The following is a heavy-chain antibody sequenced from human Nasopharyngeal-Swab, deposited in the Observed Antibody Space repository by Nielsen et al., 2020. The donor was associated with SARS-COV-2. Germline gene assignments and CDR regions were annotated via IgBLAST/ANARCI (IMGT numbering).Heavy chain of an antibody. D-gene: IGHD3-3*01. CDR3: ARDQEDTTIFGVVISGYYYYYGMDV. V-gene: IGHV3-21*01. CDR1: GFTFSSYS. J-gene: IGHJ6*02. Sequence: GESLKISCAASGFTFSSYSMNWVRQAPGKGLEWVSSISSSSSYIYYADSVKGRFTISRDNAKNSLYLQMNSLRAEDTAVYYCARDQEDTTIFGVVISGYYYYYGMDVWGQGTTVTVSS. CDR2: ISSSSSYI.